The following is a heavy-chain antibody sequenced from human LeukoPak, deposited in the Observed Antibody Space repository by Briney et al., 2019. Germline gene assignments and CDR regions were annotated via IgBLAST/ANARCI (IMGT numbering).Heavy chain of an antibody. CDR3: AKGVSEWGNLGN. D-gene: IGHD7-27*01. Sequence: GGSLRLSCTMSGFRYSSYGLYWVRQAPDKGLEWVAFTRPDKDDKYYSDSVRGRFTISRDNPKNTLYLQMNSLRVEDTALYFCAKGVSEWGNLGNWGQGTLVTVSS. J-gene: IGHJ4*02. V-gene: IGHV3-30*02. CDR1: GFRYSSYG. CDR2: TRPDKDDK.